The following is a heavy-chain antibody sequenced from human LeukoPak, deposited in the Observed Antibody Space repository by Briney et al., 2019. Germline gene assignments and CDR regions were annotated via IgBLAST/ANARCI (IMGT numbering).Heavy chain of an antibody. CDR2: IKQDGRKK. J-gene: IGHJ4*02. V-gene: IGHV3-7*01. Sequence: GGSLTLSCAASAFTFSTYSMSGVPEAPGEGLEWVANIKQDGRKKYYADSVKGRFTISRDNAKNLPSLQMTRLRGEGTAMHYCARASAGNDYWGQGTLVTVSS. D-gene: IGHD6-13*01. CDR1: AFTFSTYS. CDR3: ARASAGNDY.